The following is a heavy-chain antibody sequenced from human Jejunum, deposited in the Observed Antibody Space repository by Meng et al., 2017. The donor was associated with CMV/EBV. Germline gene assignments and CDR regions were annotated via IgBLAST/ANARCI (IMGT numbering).Heavy chain of an antibody. CDR2: IKQYGNEK. J-gene: IGHJ4*02. V-gene: IGHV3-7*04. D-gene: IGHD2-2*02. Sequence: CAAAILDFSTDWMTWVRRGTGKGREWVDNIKQYGNEKYYVDSVKGRFTISRDNAKNSLYLQMNSLRAEDTAVYYCVRVIPASIPYWGQGTLVTVSS. CDR3: VRVIPASIPY. CDR1: ILDFSTDW.